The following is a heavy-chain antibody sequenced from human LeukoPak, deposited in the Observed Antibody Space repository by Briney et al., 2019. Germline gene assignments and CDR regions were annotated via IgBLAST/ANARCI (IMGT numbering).Heavy chain of an antibody. V-gene: IGHV3-64*01. D-gene: IGHD6-19*01. CDR3: ARGHHSSGWYANDY. J-gene: IGHJ4*02. CDR1: GFTFSSYA. Sequence: GGSLRLSCAASGFTFSSYAMHWVRQAPGKELEYVSAISSNGDSTYYANSVKGRFTISRDNSKNTLYLQMGSLRAEDMAVYYCARGHHSSGWYANDYWGQGTLVTVSS. CDR2: ISSNGDST.